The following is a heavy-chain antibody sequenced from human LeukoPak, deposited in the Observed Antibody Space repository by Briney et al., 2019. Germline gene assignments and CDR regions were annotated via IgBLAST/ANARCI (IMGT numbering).Heavy chain of an antibody. CDR1: GITFSNYE. J-gene: IGHJ4*02. Sequence: GGSLRLSCAASGITFSNYEFHWVRQAPGKGPQWVAVISKDGDYEYSIDSEKGRFTVSRDNAKNVLYLQMNSLRVEDTATYYCVRGQGGPAEWGQGTLVTVSS. V-gene: IGHV3-30*03. D-gene: IGHD1-26*01. CDR2: ISKDGDYE. CDR3: VRGQGGPAE.